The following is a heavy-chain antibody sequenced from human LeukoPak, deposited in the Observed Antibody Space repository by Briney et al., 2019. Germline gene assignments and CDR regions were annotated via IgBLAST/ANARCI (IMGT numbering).Heavy chain of an antibody. Sequence: ASVKVSCKASGYTFTSYDINWVRQATGQGLEWMGWMNPNSGNTGYAQKFQGRVTMTRNTSISTAYMELSSLRSEDTAVYYCAREGARGSSWYGPFDYWGQGTLVTVSS. CDR3: AREGARGSSWYGPFDY. V-gene: IGHV1-8*01. D-gene: IGHD6-13*01. CDR2: MNPNSGNT. J-gene: IGHJ4*02. CDR1: GYTFTSYD.